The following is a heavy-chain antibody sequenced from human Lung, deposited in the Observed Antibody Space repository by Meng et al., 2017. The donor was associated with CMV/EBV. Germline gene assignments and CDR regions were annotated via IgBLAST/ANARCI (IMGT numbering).Heavy chain of an antibody. CDR3: LRRSGGSV. Sequence: QVQLVQSGAEVKKPGASVKVSCKASGYTFTTYYMHWVRQAPGQGLEWMGIINPSGGSTSYAQNFQGRVTMTRDTSTSTVYMELRSLRSEDTAVYHCLRRSGGSVWGQGTLVTVSS. CDR1: GYTFTTYY. J-gene: IGHJ1*01. CDR2: INPSGGST. D-gene: IGHD3-10*01. V-gene: IGHV1-46*01.